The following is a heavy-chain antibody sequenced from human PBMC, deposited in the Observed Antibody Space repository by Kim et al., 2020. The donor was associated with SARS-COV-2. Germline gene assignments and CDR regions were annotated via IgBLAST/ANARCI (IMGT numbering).Heavy chain of an antibody. J-gene: IGHJ3*02. CDR3: TTGPLGYCSGGSCLDAFDI. CDR1: GFTFSNDS. Sequence: GGSLRLSCAASGFTFSNDSMSWVRQAPGKGLEWVGRIKSKTGGGKKEYAVTVKGRFTISRDETKNTLYLQMNSLKTEDTAVYYCTTGPLGYCSGGSCLDAFDIWGQETTVTVSP. CDR2: IKSKTGGGKK. V-gene: IGHV3-15*01. D-gene: IGHD2-15*01.